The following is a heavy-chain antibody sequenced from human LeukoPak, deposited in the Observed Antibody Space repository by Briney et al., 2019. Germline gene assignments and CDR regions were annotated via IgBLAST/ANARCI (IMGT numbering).Heavy chain of an antibody. D-gene: IGHD6-13*01. CDR1: GFTFSTYT. CDR3: ARAVSSSWHTFDY. V-gene: IGHV3-30-3*01. Sequence: PGGSLSLSCAPSGFTFSTYTLHWVRQAPGKVLEWVAVISFDGSNKYYADSVQGRFTISRDNSKNTLYLQMNSLRGEDTAVYYCARAVSSSWHTFDYWGQGTLVTVSS. CDR2: ISFDGSNK. J-gene: IGHJ4*02.